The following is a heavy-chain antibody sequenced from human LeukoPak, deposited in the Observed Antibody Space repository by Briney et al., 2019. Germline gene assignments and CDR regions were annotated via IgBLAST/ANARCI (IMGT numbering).Heavy chain of an antibody. V-gene: IGHV3-23*01. CDR1: GLTYA. CDR3: AKSAPMVPPGVSDV. J-gene: IGHJ6*02. Sequence: GGSLRLSCAASGLTYAMKRVRQAPGKGLEWVSAISGSGGSTYYADSVKGRFTISRDNSKNTLYLQMNSLRAEDTAVYYCAKSAPMVPPGVSDVWGQGTTVTVSS. D-gene: IGHD2-8*01. CDR2: ISGSGGST.